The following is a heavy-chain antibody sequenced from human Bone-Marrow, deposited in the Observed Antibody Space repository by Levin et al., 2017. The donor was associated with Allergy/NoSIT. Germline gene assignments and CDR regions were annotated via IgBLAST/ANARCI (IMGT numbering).Heavy chain of an antibody. CDR3: ARTKTDRNWIDP. CDR1: GYSISSGYY. Sequence: KPSETLSLTCAVSGYSISSGYYWGWVRQPPGKGLEWIGNAYHPGKTYYNPALKSRVTISLDTSKNQFSLTLTSVTAADTAVYYCARTKTDRNWIDPWGQGTLVTVSS. J-gene: IGHJ5*02. CDR2: AYHPGKT. D-gene: IGHD2-8*01. V-gene: IGHV4-38-2*01.